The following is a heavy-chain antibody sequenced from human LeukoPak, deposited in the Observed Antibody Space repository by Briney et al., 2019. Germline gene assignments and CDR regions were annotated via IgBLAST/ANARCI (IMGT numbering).Heavy chain of an antibody. D-gene: IGHD1-26*01. J-gene: IGHJ3*02. V-gene: IGHV4-59*01. CDR2: IYYSGST. CDR1: GGSISSYY. Sequence: SETLSLTCTVSGGSISSYYWSWIRQPPGKGLEWIGYIYYSGSTNYNPSLKSRVTISVDTSKNQFSLKLSSVTAADTAVYYCARGWDHRGSYPDAFNIWGQGTMDTVSS. CDR3: ARGWDHRGSYPDAFNI.